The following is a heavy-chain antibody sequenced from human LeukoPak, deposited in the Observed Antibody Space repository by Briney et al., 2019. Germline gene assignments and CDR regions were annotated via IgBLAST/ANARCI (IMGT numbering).Heavy chain of an antibody. CDR2: ISGSGGST. D-gene: IGHD3-22*01. Sequence: PGGSLRLSCAASGFTFSSYAMSWVRQAPGKGLEWVSAISGSGGSTYYADSVKGRFTISRDNSKNTLYLQMNSLGAEDTAVYYCVKRDYYDTSTFSPLFQHWGQGTLVTVSS. CDR3: VKRDYYDTSTFSPLFQH. CDR1: GFTFSSYA. V-gene: IGHV3-23*01. J-gene: IGHJ1*01.